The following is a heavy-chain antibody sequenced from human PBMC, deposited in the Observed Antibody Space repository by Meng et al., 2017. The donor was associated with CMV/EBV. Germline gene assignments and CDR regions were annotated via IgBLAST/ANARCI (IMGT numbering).Heavy chain of an antibody. Sequence: GESLKISCAASGFTFSSYEMNWVRQAPGKGLEWVSYISSSGSTIYYADSVKGLFTISRDNAKNSLYLQMNSLRAEDTVVYYCARAPPWDGFDYWGQGTLVTVSS. D-gene: IGHD1-26*01. CDR3: ARAPPWDGFDY. CDR2: ISSSGSTI. J-gene: IGHJ4*02. CDR1: GFTFSSYE. V-gene: IGHV3-48*03.